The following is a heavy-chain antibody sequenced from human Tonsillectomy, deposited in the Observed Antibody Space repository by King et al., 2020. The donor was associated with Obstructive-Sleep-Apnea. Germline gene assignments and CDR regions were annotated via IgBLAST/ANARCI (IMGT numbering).Heavy chain of an antibody. V-gene: IGHV2-5*02. CDR2: IYWEDYK. CDR3: AHTYYYPDY. Sequence: ITLKESGPTLVKPTQTLKLTCTFAGVSISTSGLGGGWIRQHPGKTLGCIALIYWEDYKRYSPSLKSRLTITKDTSKNQVVRTMTNMDPLDTATYYCAHTYYYPDYWGQGTLVTVSS. J-gene: IGHJ4*02. D-gene: IGHD3-10*01. CDR1: GVSISTSGLG.